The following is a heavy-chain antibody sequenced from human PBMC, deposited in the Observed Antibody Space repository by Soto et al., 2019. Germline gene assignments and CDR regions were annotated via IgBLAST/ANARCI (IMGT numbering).Heavy chain of an antibody. D-gene: IGHD3-10*01. CDR3: ARGRGMVRGVGEFDY. CDR1: GYTFTRYG. J-gene: IGHJ4*02. V-gene: IGHV1-18*01. Sequence: ASVKLSCKASGYTFTRYGISWVRQAPGQGLEWMGWISAYNGNTNYAQKLQGRVTMTTDTSTSTAYMELRSLRSDDTAVYYCARGRGMVRGVGEFDYWGQGTLVTVSS. CDR2: ISAYNGNT.